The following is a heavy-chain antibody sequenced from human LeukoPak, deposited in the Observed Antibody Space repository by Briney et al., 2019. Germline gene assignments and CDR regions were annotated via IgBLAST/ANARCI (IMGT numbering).Heavy chain of an antibody. J-gene: IGHJ4*02. D-gene: IGHD3-22*01. CDR1: GYSFTSYW. CDR2: IYPADSDT. V-gene: IGHV5-51*01. CDR3: AGSYFDSSGYYYAGY. Sequence: GESLKISCKGSGYSFTSYWIGWVRQMPGKGLEWMGVIYPADSDTRYSPSFQGQVTISVDKSITTAYLQWSSLKASDTAMYYCAGSYFDSSGYYYAGYWGQGTLVTVSS.